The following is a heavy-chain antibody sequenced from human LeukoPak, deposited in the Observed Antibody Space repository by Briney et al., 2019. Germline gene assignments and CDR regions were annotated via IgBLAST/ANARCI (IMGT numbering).Heavy chain of an antibody. CDR3: ARQTVDAASSRTNGNDY. V-gene: IGHV4-39*01. CDR1: GGSISSSSYY. Sequence: SSETLSLTCTVSGGSISSSSYYWGWIRQPPGKGLEWIGSIYYSGSTYYNPSLKSRVTISVDTSKNQFSLKLSSVTAADTAVYYCARQTVDAASSRTNGNDYWGQGTLVTVSS. J-gene: IGHJ4*02. D-gene: IGHD2-15*01. CDR2: IYYSGST.